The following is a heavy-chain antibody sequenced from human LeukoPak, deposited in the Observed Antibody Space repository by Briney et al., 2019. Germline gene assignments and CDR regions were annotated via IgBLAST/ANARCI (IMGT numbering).Heavy chain of an antibody. D-gene: IGHD3-10*01. V-gene: IGHV4-59*03. Sequence: KSSETLSLTCTVSGGSINDYYWNWLRQPPGKGLEWIGFIYYRGTTNNNPSLKSRVTTSIDTSKKQFSLNLSSVTAADTAIYYCAGVFSGRRPFELWAQGILVTVSS. J-gene: IGHJ4*02. CDR1: GGSINDYY. CDR3: AGVFSGRRPFEL. CDR2: IYYRGTT.